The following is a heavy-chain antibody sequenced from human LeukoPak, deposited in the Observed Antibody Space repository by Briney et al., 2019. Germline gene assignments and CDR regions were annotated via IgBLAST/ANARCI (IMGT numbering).Heavy chain of an antibody. CDR1: KFTFSSYA. J-gene: IGHJ3*02. Sequence: PGGSLRLSCAASKFTFSSYAMHWVRQAPGKGLEWVAVISYDGNNKYYADSVKGRFTISRDNSKNTLYLQMNSLRTEDAAVYYCARPSTGYSYAFDIWGQGTMVTVSS. D-gene: IGHD3-22*01. V-gene: IGHV3-30*04. CDR3: ARPSTGYSYAFDI. CDR2: ISYDGNNK.